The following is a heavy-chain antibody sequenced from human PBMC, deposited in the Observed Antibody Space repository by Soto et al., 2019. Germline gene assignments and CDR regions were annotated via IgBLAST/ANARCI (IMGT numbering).Heavy chain of an antibody. V-gene: IGHV3-74*01. CDR2: INDYGTTI. CDR1: GFNLGSYW. D-gene: IGHD1-1*01. CDR3: ARGGLEPVDY. Sequence: EVQLVESGGGLVQPGGSLRLSCAASGFNLGSYWMHWVRQAPGKGLVWVSRINDYGTTINYAESVEGRFTISRDDAKSEVYLPMTTLRAEDTAVYYCARGGLEPVDYWGQGALVTVSS. J-gene: IGHJ4*02.